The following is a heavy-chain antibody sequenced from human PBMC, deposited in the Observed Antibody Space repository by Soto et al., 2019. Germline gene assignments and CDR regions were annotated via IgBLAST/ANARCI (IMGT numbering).Heavy chain of an antibody. CDR2: ISWNSGSI. CDR3: AKDHRYSSSYLFDY. D-gene: IGHD6-6*01. CDR1: GFTFDDYA. J-gene: IGHJ4*02. V-gene: IGHV3-9*01. Sequence: GGSLRLSCAASGFTFDDYAMHWVRQAPGKGLEWVSGISWNSGSIGYADSVKGRFTISRDNAKNSLYLQMNSLRAEDTALYYCAKDHRYSSSYLFDYWGQGTLVTVSS.